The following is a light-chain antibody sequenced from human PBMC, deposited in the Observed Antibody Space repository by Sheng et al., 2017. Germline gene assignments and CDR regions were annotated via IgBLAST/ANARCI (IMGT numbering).Light chain of an antibody. CDR2: QDS. Sequence: SYELTQPPSVSVSPGQTASITCSGDKLGDKYTCWYQQKPGQSPVLVIYQDSRRPSGIPERLSGSNSGNTATLTISGTQAADEADYYCQAWDSGTVVFGGGTKADRP. J-gene: IGLJ2*01. CDR3: QAWDSGTVV. V-gene: IGLV3-1*01. CDR1: KLGDKY.